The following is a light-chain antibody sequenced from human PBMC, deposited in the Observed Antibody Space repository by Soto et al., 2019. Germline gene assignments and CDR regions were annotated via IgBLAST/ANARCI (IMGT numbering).Light chain of an antibody. CDR3: QQYNSYPWT. CDR2: DAS. CDR1: QSISSW. V-gene: IGKV1-5*01. Sequence: DIQMTQSPSTLSASVGDRVTITCRASQSISSWLAWYQQKPGKAPKLLIYDASSLASGVPSRFSGSGSGTEFTLASSGLQPDDFATYYCQQYNSYPWTFGQGTKVEIK. J-gene: IGKJ1*01.